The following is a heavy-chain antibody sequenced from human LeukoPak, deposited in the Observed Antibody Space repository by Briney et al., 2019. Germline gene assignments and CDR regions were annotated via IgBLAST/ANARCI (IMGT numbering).Heavy chain of an antibody. CDR2: IGQDGTET. D-gene: IGHD3-22*01. CDR3: AIPSSYDGSRYYHAY. J-gene: IGHJ4*02. V-gene: IGHV3-7*01. Sequence: TGGSLRLSCAASGISFASYWVTWVRQAPGKGLEWVVNIGQDGTETVYVGSVKGRFTISRDNARKLLFLQMNSLRADDTAVYYCAIPSSYDGSRYYHAYWGQGTLVSVSS. CDR1: GISFASYW.